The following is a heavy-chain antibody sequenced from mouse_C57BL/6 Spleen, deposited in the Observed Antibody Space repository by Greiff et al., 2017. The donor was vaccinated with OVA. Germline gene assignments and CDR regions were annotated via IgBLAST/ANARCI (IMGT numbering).Heavy chain of an antibody. V-gene: IGHV1-18*01. Sequence: EVQLQQSGPELVKPGASVKIPCKASGYTFTDYNMDWVKQSHGKSLEWIGDINPNNGGTIYNQKFKGKATLTVDKSSSTAYMELRSLTSEDTAVYYCARMGKKLAVVATDAMDYWGQGTSVTVSS. J-gene: IGHJ4*01. D-gene: IGHD1-1*01. CDR2: INPNNGGT. CDR1: GYTFTDYN. CDR3: ARMGKKLAVVATDAMDY.